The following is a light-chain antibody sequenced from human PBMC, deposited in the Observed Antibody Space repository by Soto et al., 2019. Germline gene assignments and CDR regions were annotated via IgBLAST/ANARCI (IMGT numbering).Light chain of an antibody. V-gene: IGKV3-11*01. CDR2: DAS. Sequence: EIVLTQSPATLSLSPGERATLSCRASQSVSSYLVWYQQKPGQVPRLLIYDASNRATGIPARFGGSGSGTDFTLTISGLEPEDSAVYHCQQRSDWPSTFGGGTKVEIK. CDR3: QQRSDWPST. CDR1: QSVSSY. J-gene: IGKJ4*01.